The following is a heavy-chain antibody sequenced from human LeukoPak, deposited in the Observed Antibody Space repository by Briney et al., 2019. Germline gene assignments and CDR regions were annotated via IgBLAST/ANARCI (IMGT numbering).Heavy chain of an antibody. Sequence: ASVKVSCKVSGYTLTELSMHWVRQAPGKGLEWMGGFDPEDGETIYAQKFQGRVTMTEDTSTDTAYVELSSLRSEDTAVYYCATLIPTYYYDSSGSGYWGQGTLVTVSS. V-gene: IGHV1-24*01. CDR3: ATLIPTYYYDSSGSGY. D-gene: IGHD3-22*01. CDR2: FDPEDGET. J-gene: IGHJ4*02. CDR1: GYTLTELS.